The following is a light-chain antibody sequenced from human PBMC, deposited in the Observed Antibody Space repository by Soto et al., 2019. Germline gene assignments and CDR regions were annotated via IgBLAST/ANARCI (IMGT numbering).Light chain of an antibody. CDR3: QQANSFPLT. CDR1: QDISTW. CDR2: GAS. V-gene: IGKV1-12*01. Sequence: DIQMTQSRSSVSASVGDKVTITSRARQDISTWLGWYQQKPGKAPKLLIYGASSLQSGVPSRFSGSGSGTDFTLTISSLQPEDFATYYCQQANSFPLTFGQGTRLEVK. J-gene: IGKJ5*01.